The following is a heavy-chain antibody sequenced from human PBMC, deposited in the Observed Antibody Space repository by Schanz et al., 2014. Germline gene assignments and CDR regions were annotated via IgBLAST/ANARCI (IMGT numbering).Heavy chain of an antibody. Sequence: QVKLVESGGGVVQPGGSLRLSCATSGITFSGCGMHWVRQAPGKGLEWVTFIRYDGSVKYYVDSVKGRFTVSRDNSRKILYLQMDSLRPDDTAVYYCAGDWASGRYYSDYWGQGTLVTVSS. CDR1: GITFSGCG. CDR3: AGDWASGRYYSDY. V-gene: IGHV3-30*02. J-gene: IGHJ4*02. CDR2: IRYDGSVK. D-gene: IGHD1-26*01.